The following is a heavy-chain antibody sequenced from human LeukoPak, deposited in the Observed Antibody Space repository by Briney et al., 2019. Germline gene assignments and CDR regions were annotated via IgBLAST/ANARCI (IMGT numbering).Heavy chain of an antibody. Sequence: PSETLSLTCTVSGGSISSSSYYWGWTRQPPGKGLEWIGSIYYSGSTYYNPSLKSRVTISVDTSKNQFSLKLSSVTAADTAVYYCARGDIVVVVAATLFDYWGQGTLVTASS. CDR1: GGSISSSSYY. D-gene: IGHD2-15*01. CDR3: ARGDIVVVVAATLFDY. V-gene: IGHV4-39*07. J-gene: IGHJ4*02. CDR2: IYYSGST.